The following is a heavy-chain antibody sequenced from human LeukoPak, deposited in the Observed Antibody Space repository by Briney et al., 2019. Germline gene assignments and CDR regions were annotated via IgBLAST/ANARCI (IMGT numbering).Heavy chain of an antibody. CDR3: AKDSVVSGSGYDYYYYYGMDV. J-gene: IGHJ6*02. V-gene: IGHV3-23*03. D-gene: IGHD2-21*01. Sequence: GGSLRLSCAASGFTFSSYAMSWVRQAPGKGLEWVSVIYSGGSTYYADSVKGRFTISRDNSKNTLYLQMNSLRAEDTAVYYCAKDSVVSGSGYDYYYYYGMDVWGQGTTVTVSS. CDR1: GFTFSSYA. CDR2: IYSGGST.